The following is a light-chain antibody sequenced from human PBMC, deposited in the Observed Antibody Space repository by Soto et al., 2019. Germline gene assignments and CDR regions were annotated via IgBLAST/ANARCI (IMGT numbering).Light chain of an antibody. CDR2: RNN. Sequence: QSVLTQPPSASGTPGPRVTISFSGSSSNIGSNYVYWYQQLPGTAPKLLIYRNNQRPSGVPDRFSGSKSGTSASLAISGLRSEDEADYYCAAWDDSLSGYVFGTGTKLTVL. CDR3: AAWDDSLSGYV. V-gene: IGLV1-47*01. J-gene: IGLJ1*01. CDR1: SSNIGSNY.